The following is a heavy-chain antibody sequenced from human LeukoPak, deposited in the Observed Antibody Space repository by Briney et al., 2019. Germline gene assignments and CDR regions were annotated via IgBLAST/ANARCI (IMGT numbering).Heavy chain of an antibody. CDR2: ISGSGGST. Sequence: GGSLRLSCAASGFTFSSYAMSWVRQAPGKGLEWVSAISGSGGSTYYADSVKGRFTISRDNSKNTLYLQMNSLRAEDTAVYYCAKDPDSGYDSSWFDPWGQGTLVTVSS. D-gene: IGHD5-12*01. V-gene: IGHV3-23*01. J-gene: IGHJ5*02. CDR1: GFTFSSYA. CDR3: AKDPDSGYDSSWFDP.